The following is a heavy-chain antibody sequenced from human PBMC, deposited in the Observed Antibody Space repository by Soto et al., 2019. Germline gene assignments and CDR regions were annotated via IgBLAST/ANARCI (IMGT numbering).Heavy chain of an antibody. Sequence: PSETLSLTCAVYGGSFSGYYWSWIRQPPGKGLEWIGEINHSGSTNYNPSLKSRVTISVDTSKNQFSLKLSSVTAADTAVYYCARGRGYDFWSGYPRANWFDPWRQGTLVTVSS. D-gene: IGHD3-3*01. V-gene: IGHV4-34*01. CDR1: GGSFSGYY. J-gene: IGHJ5*02. CDR3: ARGRGYDFWSGYPRANWFDP. CDR2: INHSGST.